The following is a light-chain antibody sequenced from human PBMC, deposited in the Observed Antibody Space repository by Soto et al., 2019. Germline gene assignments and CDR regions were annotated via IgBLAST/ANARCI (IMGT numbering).Light chain of an antibody. Sequence: EIVLTQSPGTLSLSPGERATLSCRASQSVSSSSLAWYQQKPGQAPRLLIYGAATRATGIPARFSGSGSGTEFTLTISSLQSEDFAVYYCQQYHNWPAFGQGTKVDI. CDR2: GAA. J-gene: IGKJ1*01. V-gene: IGKV3-15*01. CDR1: QSVSSS. CDR3: QQYHNWPA.